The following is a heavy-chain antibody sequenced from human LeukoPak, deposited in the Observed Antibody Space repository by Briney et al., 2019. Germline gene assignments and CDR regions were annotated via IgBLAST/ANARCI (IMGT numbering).Heavy chain of an antibody. Sequence: PSETLSLTCTVSGGSISRYYWSWIRQPAGKGLEWIGRIYTSGSTNYNPSLKSRVTISVDKSKHQFSLKLSSVTAADTAVYYCAREQQWPEDWFDPWGQGTLFTVSS. J-gene: IGHJ5*02. CDR3: AREQQWPEDWFDP. CDR2: IYTSGST. V-gene: IGHV4-4*07. CDR1: GGSISRYY. D-gene: IGHD1-1*01.